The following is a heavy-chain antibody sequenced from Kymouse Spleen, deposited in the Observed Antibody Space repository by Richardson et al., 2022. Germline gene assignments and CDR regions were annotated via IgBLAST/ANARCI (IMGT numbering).Heavy chain of an antibody. V-gene: IGHV4-34*01. CDR3: ARGGDFWSGWIFDY. D-gene: IGHD3-3*01. CDR1: GGSFSGYY. Sequence: QVQLQQWGAGLLKPSETLSLTCAVYGGSFSGYYWSWIRQPPGKGLEWIGEINHSGSTNYNPSLKSRVTISVDTSKNQFSLKLSSVTAADTAVYYCARGGDFWSGWIFDYWGQGTLVTVSS. CDR2: INHSGST. J-gene: IGHJ4*02.